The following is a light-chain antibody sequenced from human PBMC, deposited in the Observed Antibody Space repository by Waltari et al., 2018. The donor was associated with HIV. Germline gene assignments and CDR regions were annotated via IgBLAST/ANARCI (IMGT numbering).Light chain of an antibody. V-gene: IGLV2-23*02. Sequence: QSALTQPASVSGSPGQSITISCTGTSSDVESYKLVSWYQQHPGKAPKLIIYEVTKRPSGVPNRFSGSKSCNTASRTISGLQTEDDADYYCCSYAGSRSVVFGGGTMLTVL. J-gene: IGLJ2*01. CDR3: CSYAGSRSVV. CDR2: EVT. CDR1: SSDVESYKL.